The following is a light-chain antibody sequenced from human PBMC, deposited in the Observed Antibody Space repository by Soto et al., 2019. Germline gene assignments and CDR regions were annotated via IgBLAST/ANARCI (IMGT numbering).Light chain of an antibody. J-gene: IGKJ1*01. CDR2: AAS. V-gene: IGKV1-39*01. CDR3: QQTYSSPQT. Sequence: DIQMTQSPSSLSASVADRVTITCRASHTVSIYLNWYRQKPGKAPELLIFAASDLQSGVPSRFSGSGSGTDFTLTISSLQPEDFATYYCQQTYSSPQTFGQGTKVDIK. CDR1: HTVSIY.